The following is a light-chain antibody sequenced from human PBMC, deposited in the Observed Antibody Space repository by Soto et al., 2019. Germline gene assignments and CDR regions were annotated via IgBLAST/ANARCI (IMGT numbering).Light chain of an antibody. CDR2: AAS. V-gene: IGKV1-39*01. CDR1: QSISTY. CDR3: QHYKMYSPWT. Sequence: DIQMTQSPSSLSASVGDRVTITCRASQSISTYLHWYQQKPGKAPNLLIYAASTLQSGVPSRFSGSGSGTEFTLTISSLQPDDFATYYCQHYKMYSPWTFGQGTKVDIK. J-gene: IGKJ1*01.